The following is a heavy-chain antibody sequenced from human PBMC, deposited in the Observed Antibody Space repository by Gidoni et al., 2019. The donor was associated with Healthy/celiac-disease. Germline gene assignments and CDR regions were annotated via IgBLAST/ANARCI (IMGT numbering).Heavy chain of an antibody. Sequence: EVQLVESGGGLVQPGGSLRLSCAASGFTFSSYSMNWVRQAPGKGLEWVSSMSSSSSYIYYADSVKGRFTISRDNAKNSLYLQMNSLRAEDTAVYYCAKGGCSSTSCYSGLSPWGQGTLVTVSS. CDR2: MSSSSSYI. CDR1: GFTFSSYS. V-gene: IGHV3-21*01. J-gene: IGHJ5*02. CDR3: AKGGCSSTSCYSGLSP. D-gene: IGHD2-2*01.